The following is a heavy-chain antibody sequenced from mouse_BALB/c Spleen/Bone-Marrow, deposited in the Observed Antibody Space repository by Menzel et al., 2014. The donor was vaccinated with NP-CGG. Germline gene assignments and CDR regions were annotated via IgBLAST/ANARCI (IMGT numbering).Heavy chain of an antibody. CDR1: GYTFTDYA. CDR2: ISGYYGDA. Sequence: QVQLQQPGAGLVRPGVSVKISCKGSGYTFTDYAIHWVKQSHAKSLEWIGLISGYYGDAIYNQKFKGKATMTVDKSSSTAYMDLARLTSEDSAIYYCARSGKVRNAMDYWGQGTSVTVSS. CDR3: ARSGKVRNAMDY. V-gene: IGHV1S137*01. D-gene: IGHD2-14*01. J-gene: IGHJ4*01.